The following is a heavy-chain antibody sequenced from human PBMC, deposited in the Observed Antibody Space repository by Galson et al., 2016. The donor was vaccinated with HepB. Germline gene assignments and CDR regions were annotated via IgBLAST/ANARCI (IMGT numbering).Heavy chain of an antibody. D-gene: IGHD6-19*01. CDR1: GFTFSSSA. CDR3: AASGSKQRLVTPDI. CDR2: IIVGSGNT. J-gene: IGHJ4*02. V-gene: IGHV1-58*01. Sequence: SVKVSCKASGFTFSSSAVQWVRQTRGQRLEWIGWIIVGSGNTNYAEKFRERVTITRDMSTTKAYMELSSLRSEDTAMYYCAASGSKQRLVTPDIWGQGALVTVSS.